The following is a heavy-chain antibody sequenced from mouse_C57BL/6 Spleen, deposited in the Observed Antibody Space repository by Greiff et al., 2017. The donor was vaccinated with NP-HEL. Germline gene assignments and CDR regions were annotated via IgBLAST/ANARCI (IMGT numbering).Heavy chain of an antibody. CDR3: ARGPGTGGYFDY. Sequence: QVQLQQSGPELVKPGASVKISCKASGYAFSSSCMNWVKQRPGKGLEWIGRIYPGDGDTNYNGKFKGKATLTADKSSSTAYMQLSSLTSEDSAVYFCARGPGTGGYFDYWGQGTTLTVSS. CDR1: GYAFSSSC. V-gene: IGHV1-82*01. D-gene: IGHD4-1*01. J-gene: IGHJ2*01. CDR2: IYPGDGDT.